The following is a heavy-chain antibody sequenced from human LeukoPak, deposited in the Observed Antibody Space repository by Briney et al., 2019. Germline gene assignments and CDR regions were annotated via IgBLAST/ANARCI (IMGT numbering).Heavy chain of an antibody. CDR2: INPNNGGT. J-gene: IGHJ4*02. Sequence: ASVKVSCKASGYIFSDYWIHWVRQAPGQGFEYMGWINPNNGGTNYAQKFQGRVTMTRDTSITTAYMELSSLRSDDTAVYFCARGFQGVAYDYWGQGTLVTASP. D-gene: IGHD2-21*01. CDR3: ARGFQGVAYDY. V-gene: IGHV1-2*02. CDR1: GYIFSDYW.